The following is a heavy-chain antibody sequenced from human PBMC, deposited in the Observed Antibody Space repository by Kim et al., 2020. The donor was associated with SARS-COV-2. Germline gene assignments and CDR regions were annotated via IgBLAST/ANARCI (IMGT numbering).Heavy chain of an antibody. CDR1: GFTFDDYT. Sequence: GGSLRLSCAASGFTFDDYTMHWVRQAPGKGLEWVSLISWDGGSTYYADSVKGRFTISRDNSKNSLYLQMNSLRTEDTALYYCAKGQYQLLIPLDTRYEEPHFDYWGQGTLVTVSS. V-gene: IGHV3-43*01. CDR2: ISWDGGST. D-gene: IGHD2-2*01. J-gene: IGHJ4*02. CDR3: AKGQYQLLIPLDTRYEEPHFDY.